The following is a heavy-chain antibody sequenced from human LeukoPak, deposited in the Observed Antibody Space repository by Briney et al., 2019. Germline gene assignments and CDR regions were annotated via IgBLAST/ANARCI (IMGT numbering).Heavy chain of an antibody. Sequence: GGSLRLSCAVSGITLSNYGMSWVRQAPGKGLEWVAGISDSGGRTNYADSVKGRFIISRDNPKNTLILQMNSLRPEDTAVYFCAKRGVVIRVILVGFHKEAYYFDSWGQGALVTVSS. CDR2: ISDSGGRT. V-gene: IGHV3-23*01. J-gene: IGHJ4*02. CDR1: GITLSNYG. CDR3: AKRGVVIRVILVGFHKEAYYFDS. D-gene: IGHD3-22*01.